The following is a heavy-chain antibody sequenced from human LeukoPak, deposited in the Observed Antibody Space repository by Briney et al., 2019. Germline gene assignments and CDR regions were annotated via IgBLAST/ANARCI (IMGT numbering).Heavy chain of an antibody. Sequence: ASVKVSCKASGHTFTGYYMHWVRQAPGQGLEWMGWINPNSGGTNYAQKFQGRVTMTRDTSISTAYMELSRLRSDDTAVYYCARVHLYSSGWYLFDYWGQGTLVTVSS. CDR3: ARVHLYSSGWYLFDY. J-gene: IGHJ4*02. D-gene: IGHD6-19*01. V-gene: IGHV1-2*02. CDR1: GHTFTGYY. CDR2: INPNSGGT.